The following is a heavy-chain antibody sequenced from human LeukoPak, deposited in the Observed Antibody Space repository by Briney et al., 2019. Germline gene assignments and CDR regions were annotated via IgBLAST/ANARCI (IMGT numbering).Heavy chain of an antibody. J-gene: IGHJ3*02. CDR2: VNWNGGST. V-gene: IGHV3-20*03. Sequence: GGSLRLSFEASGFTFDDYGMSWVGQAPGKGLEWISGVNWNGGSTGYADSVKGRFTISRDNAKNSLYLQMNSLRAEDTALYYCAKGLGDIVAASAFDIWGQGTMVTASS. CDR3: AKGLGDIVAASAFDI. D-gene: IGHD5-12*01. CDR1: GFTFDDYG.